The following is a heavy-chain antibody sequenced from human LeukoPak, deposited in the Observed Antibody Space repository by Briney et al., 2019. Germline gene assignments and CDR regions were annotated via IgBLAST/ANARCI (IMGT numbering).Heavy chain of an antibody. CDR3: AKDHYSSGSDAFDI. CDR2: ISWNSGSI. CDR1: GFTFDDYA. J-gene: IGHJ3*02. D-gene: IGHD6-19*01. V-gene: IGHV3-9*03. Sequence: QPGRSLRLSCAASGFTFDDYAMHWVRQAPGKGLEWVPGISWNSGSIGYADSVKGRFTISRDNAKNSLYLQMNSLRAEDMALYYCAKDHYSSGSDAFDIWGQGTMVTVSS.